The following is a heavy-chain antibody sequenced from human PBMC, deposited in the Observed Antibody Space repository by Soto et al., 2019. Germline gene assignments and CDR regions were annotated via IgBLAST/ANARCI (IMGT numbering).Heavy chain of an antibody. J-gene: IGHJ6*02. CDR2: INADNGNT. D-gene: IGHD3-10*01. CDR1: GYTFTSYA. Sequence: VASVKVSCKASGYTFTSYAMHWVRQAPGQRLEWMGWINADNGNTNYAQKFQGRVTMTTDTSTSTAYMELRSLRSDDTAVYYCARDRAIAAGVRGVIITNGMDVWGQGTTVTVSS. CDR3: ARDRAIAAGVRGVIITNGMDV. V-gene: IGHV1-3*01.